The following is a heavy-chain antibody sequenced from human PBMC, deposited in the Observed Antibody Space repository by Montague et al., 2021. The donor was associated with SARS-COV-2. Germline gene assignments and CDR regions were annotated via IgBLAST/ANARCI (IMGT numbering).Heavy chain of an antibody. D-gene: IGHD2-8*01. V-gene: IGHV4-39*01. J-gene: IGHJ4*03. Sequence: SETLSLTCTVSGGSISSPDYYWGWIRQSPGTGLEWIGSISYTGRTYYNPSLRSRVSFSMDTSKNHFSLGLSSVTVADTAVYFCARQLPSYCATNKCYPCYFEGWGQGALVSVS. CDR2: ISYTGRT. CDR1: GGSISSPDYY. CDR3: ARQLPSYCATNKCYPCYFEG.